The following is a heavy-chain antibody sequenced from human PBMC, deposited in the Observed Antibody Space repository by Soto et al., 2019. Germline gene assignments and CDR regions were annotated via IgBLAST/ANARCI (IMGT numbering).Heavy chain of an antibody. V-gene: IGHV4-31*03. Sequence: QVQLQESGPGLVKPSQTLSLTCTVSGGSISSGNYYWSWIRQHPGKGLEWIGYIYYTGSTYYTPSLRSRGTMSVDTSKNQFSLRLTSVTAADTAVYYCARGKRFDYWGQGTLVTVSS. CDR3: ARGKRFDY. CDR1: GGSISSGNYY. CDR2: IYYTGST. J-gene: IGHJ4*02.